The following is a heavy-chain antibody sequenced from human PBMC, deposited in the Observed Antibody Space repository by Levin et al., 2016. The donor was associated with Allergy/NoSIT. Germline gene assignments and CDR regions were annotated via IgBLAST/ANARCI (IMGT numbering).Heavy chain of an antibody. CDR2: VYQSGST. D-gene: IGHD2-2*01. V-gene: IGHV4-30-2*01. CDR3: ARFCSATSCHIQAFDY. CDR1: GGSISRASYS. J-gene: IGHJ4*02. Sequence: SETLSLTCTVSGGSISRASYSWSWIRQPPGKGLEWIGYVYQSGSTYYNPSLMSRVTMSIDTSKNQFSLKLSSVTAADTAVYFCARFCSATSCHIQAFDYWGQGALVTVSS.